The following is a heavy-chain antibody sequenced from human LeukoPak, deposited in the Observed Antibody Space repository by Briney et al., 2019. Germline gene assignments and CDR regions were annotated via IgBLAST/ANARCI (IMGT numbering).Heavy chain of an antibody. Sequence: GRSLRLSXAASGFTFXXXXXXXVRQXPGXXXXXXXXISHDGSNKXYADSXXXRFTISRDNSKNTLYLQMNSLRAEXTAVHYCAKDVEGATQYYFDYWGQGALVTVSS. J-gene: IGHJ4*02. CDR3: AKDVEGATQYYFDY. V-gene: IGHV3-30*18. CDR1: GFTFXXXX. D-gene: IGHD1-26*01. CDR2: ISHDGSNK.